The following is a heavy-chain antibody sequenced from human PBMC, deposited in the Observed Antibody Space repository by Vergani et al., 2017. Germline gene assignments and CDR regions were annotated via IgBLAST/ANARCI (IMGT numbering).Heavy chain of an antibody. Sequence: EVQLVESGGGVVQPGGSLRLSCAASGFTFDDYAMHWVRQAPGKGLEWVSLISGDGGSTYYADSVKGRFTISRDNSKNSLYLQMNSPRTEDTALYYCAKEKPPPYYYGSGMDYWGQGTLVTVSS. CDR1: GFTFDDYA. CDR2: ISGDGGST. CDR3: AKEKPPPYYYGSGMDY. J-gene: IGHJ4*02. V-gene: IGHV3-43*02. D-gene: IGHD3-10*01.